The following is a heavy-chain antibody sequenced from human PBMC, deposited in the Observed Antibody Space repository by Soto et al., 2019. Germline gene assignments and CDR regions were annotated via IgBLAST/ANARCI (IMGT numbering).Heavy chain of an antibody. V-gene: IGHV1-69*01. Sequence: QVQLVQSVAEVKKPGSSVKVSCKASGGTFSSYAISWVRQAPGQGLEWMGGIIPIFGTANYAQKFQGRVTITADESTSTAYMELSSLRSEDTAVYYCARGSVVVVAAIRDYYYGMDVWGQGTTVTVSS. CDR1: GGTFSSYA. D-gene: IGHD2-15*01. CDR3: ARGSVVVVAAIRDYYYGMDV. J-gene: IGHJ6*02. CDR2: IIPIFGTA.